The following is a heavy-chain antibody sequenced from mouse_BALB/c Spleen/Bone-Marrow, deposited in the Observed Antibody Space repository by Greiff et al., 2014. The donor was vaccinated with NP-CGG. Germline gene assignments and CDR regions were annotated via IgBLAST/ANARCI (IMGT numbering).Heavy chain of an antibody. D-gene: IGHD2-14*01. J-gene: IGHJ3*01. CDR1: GFNIKDTY. Sequence: EVQLVESGAELVKPGASVKLSCTASGFNIKDTYMHWVNQRPEQGLEWIGRIDPANGNTKYDPKFQGKATITADTSSNTAYLQLSSLTSEDTAVYYCASYYRYDRRFAYWGQGTLVTVSA. CDR2: IDPANGNT. CDR3: ASYYRYDRRFAY. V-gene: IGHV14-3*02.